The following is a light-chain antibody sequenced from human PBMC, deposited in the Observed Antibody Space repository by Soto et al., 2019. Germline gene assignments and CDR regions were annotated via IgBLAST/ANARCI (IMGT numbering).Light chain of an antibody. Sequence: QSVLTQSPSASASLGASVKLTCSLNSGLSSYTIAWHQQQPGKGPRFLMKVNSDGSHIKGDVIPDRFSGSSSGAERYLTISGLQSEDEGDDFCQTWGTGARVFGGGTKLTVL. J-gene: IGLJ3*02. CDR2: VNSDGSH. CDR3: QTWGTGARV. CDR1: SGLSSYT. V-gene: IGLV4-69*01.